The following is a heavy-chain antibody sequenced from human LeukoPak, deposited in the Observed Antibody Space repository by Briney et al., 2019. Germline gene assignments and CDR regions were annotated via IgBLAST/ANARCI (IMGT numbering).Heavy chain of an antibody. D-gene: IGHD3-3*01. Sequence: GVSLRLSCAASGFTFSRYWMHWVRQAPGKGLVWVSRINSDGYSTTYADSVKGRFTISRDNAKNTLYLQMNSLRAEDTAVYYCARDLINYEFWSGLFDYWGQGTLVTVSS. J-gene: IGHJ4*02. CDR2: INSDGYST. CDR3: ARDLINYEFWSGLFDY. CDR1: GFTFSRYW. V-gene: IGHV3-74*01.